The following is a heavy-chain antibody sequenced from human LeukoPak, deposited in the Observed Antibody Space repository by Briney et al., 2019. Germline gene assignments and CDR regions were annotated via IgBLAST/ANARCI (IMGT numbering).Heavy chain of an antibody. Sequence: SETLSLTCAVYGGSFSGYYWSWIRQPPGKGLEWIGEINHSGSTNYNPSLKSRVTISVDTSKNQFSLKLSSVTAVDTAVYYCARGPRGYSSSWSYYYYMDVWGKGTTVTVSS. J-gene: IGHJ6*03. CDR3: ARGPRGYSSSWSYYYYMDV. V-gene: IGHV4-34*01. CDR2: INHSGST. CDR1: GGSFSGYY. D-gene: IGHD6-13*01.